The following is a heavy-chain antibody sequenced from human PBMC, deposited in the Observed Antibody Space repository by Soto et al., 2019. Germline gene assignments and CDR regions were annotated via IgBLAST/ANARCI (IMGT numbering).Heavy chain of an antibody. Sequence: SVKVSCKASGGTFSSYAISWVRQAPGQGLEWMGGIIPIFGTANYAQKFQGRVTITADESTSTAYMELSSLRSEDTAVYYCARAFDDGGNPYWYFDLWGRGTLVTVSS. D-gene: IGHD2-15*01. V-gene: IGHV1-69*13. CDR1: GGTFSSYA. J-gene: IGHJ2*01. CDR2: IIPIFGTA. CDR3: ARAFDDGGNPYWYFDL.